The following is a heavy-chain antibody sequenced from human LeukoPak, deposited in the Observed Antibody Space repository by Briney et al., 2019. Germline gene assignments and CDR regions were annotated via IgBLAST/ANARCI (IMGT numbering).Heavy chain of an antibody. J-gene: IGHJ5*02. CDR3: ARHSSSSRGWFDP. CDR2: IYYSGSA. Sequence: SETLSLTCTVSGGSISSYYWSWIRQPPGKGLEWIGYIYYSGSANYNPSLKSRVTISVDTSKNQFSLKLSSVTAADTAVYYCARHSSSSRGWFDPWGQGTLVTVSS. V-gene: IGHV4-59*08. D-gene: IGHD6-13*01. CDR1: GGSISSYY.